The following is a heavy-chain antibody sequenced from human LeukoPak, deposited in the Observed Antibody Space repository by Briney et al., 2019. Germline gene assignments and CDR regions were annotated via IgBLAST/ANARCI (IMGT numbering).Heavy chain of an antibody. D-gene: IGHD5-12*01. V-gene: IGHV1-8*01. CDR3: ARVDPLGISSLLDC. CDR2: MNPNSGVT. J-gene: IGHJ4*02. Sequence: ASVKVSCRASGYTFNSYDIHWVRRATGQGLEWMGWMNPNSGVTDFAPKFQGRLTMTRNTPISTAYMDLSSLTSEDTAVYYCARVDPLGISSLLDCWGQGTLVTVSS. CDR1: GYTFNSYD.